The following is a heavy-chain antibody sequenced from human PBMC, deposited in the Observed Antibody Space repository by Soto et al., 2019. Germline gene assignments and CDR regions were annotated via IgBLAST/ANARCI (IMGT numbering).Heavy chain of an antibody. CDR2: INQDGNGK. Sequence: EVQLVESGGSLVQPGGSLRLSCAASGFTFSSHWMTWVRQAPGKGLEWVANINQDGNGKYYVDSVKGRFTISRDNAKNSLFLQMDSLTVEDTAVYYCASRPSDDYYYGVFDYWGQGTLVTVSS. V-gene: IGHV3-7*03. J-gene: IGHJ4*02. CDR1: GFTFSSHW. D-gene: IGHD3-10*01. CDR3: ASRPSDDYYYGVFDY.